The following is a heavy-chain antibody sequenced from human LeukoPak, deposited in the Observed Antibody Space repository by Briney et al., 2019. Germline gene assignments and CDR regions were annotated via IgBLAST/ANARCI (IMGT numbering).Heavy chain of an antibody. V-gene: IGHV3-74*03. J-gene: IGHJ6*02. Sequence: GGSLRLSCAASGFTFSRYWMHWVRQAPGKGLMWVSRISPDGSTTLYADSVKGRFTISRDNAKNTLYLQMNSLGAEDTAVYYCARGVRYGMDVWGQGTTVTVS. CDR2: ISPDGSTT. CDR3: ARGVRYGMDV. CDR1: GFTFSRYW.